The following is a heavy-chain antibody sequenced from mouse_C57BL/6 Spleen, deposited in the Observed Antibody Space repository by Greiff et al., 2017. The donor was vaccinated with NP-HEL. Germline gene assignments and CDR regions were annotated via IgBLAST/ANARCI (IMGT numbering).Heavy chain of an antibody. D-gene: IGHD3-1*01. CDR1: GFTFSSYA. CDR3: ARDRGLPFAY. V-gene: IGHV5-4*01. Sequence: DVKLVESGGGLVKPGGSLKLSCAASGFTFSSYAMSWVRQTPEKRLEWVATISDGGSYTYYPDNVKGRFTISRDNAKNNLYLQMSHLKSEDTAMYYCARDRGLPFAYWGQGTLVTVSA. J-gene: IGHJ3*01. CDR2: ISDGGSYT.